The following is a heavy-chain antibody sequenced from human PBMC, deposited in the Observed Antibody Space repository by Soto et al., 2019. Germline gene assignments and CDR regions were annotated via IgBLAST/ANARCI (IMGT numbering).Heavy chain of an antibody. Sequence: QVQLVQSGAEVKKPGASVKVSCKASGYTFTSYDINWVRQATGQGLEWMGWMNPNSGNTGYAQKFQGRITMTSNTSMSTAYMELSSMRSEDTAVYYCAIEGVRGRDVWGQGTTVTVCS. D-gene: IGHD3-16*01. CDR3: AIEGVRGRDV. J-gene: IGHJ6*02. CDR1: GYTFTSYD. V-gene: IGHV1-8*02. CDR2: MNPNSGNT.